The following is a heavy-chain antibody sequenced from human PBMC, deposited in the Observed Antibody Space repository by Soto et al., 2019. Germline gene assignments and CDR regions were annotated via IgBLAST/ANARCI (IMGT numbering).Heavy chain of an antibody. CDR3: ASSSALWHGMDA. Sequence: GSLLPPCAAPGCRFSSYAMSWVRQAPGQGPEWLSVISASGGSAYYADSVRVRFTISRDNSKNTLYLQMKSLGAEDTAVYYCASSSALWHGMDAWGQGTTVTVYS. CDR2: ISASGGSA. CDR1: GCRFSSYA. V-gene: IGHV3-23*01. D-gene: IGHD6-6*01. J-gene: IGHJ6*02.